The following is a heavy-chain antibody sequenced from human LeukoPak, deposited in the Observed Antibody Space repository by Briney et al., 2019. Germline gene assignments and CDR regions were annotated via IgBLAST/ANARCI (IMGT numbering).Heavy chain of an antibody. CDR3: ARYSDPRHGYFDY. J-gene: IGHJ4*02. CDR2: IIPIFDTA. CDR1: GGTFTNYA. D-gene: IGHD4-17*01. V-gene: IGHV1-69*13. Sequence: SVKVSCKASGGTFTNYAISWMRQAPGQGLEWMGGIIPIFDTANYAQKFQGRVTITADESTSTADMELSSLRSEDTAVYYCARYSDPRHGYFDYWGQATLVTVSS.